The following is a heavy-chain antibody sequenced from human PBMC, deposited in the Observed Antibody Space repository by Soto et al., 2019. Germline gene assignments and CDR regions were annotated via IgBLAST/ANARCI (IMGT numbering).Heavy chain of an antibody. V-gene: IGHV4-31*03. J-gene: IGHJ4*02. Sequence: SETLSLTCTVSGGSISSGGYYWSWIRQHPGKGLEWIGYIYYSGSTYYNPSLKSRVTISVDTSKNHFSLKLSSVTAADTAVYYCARGPRGYCSGGSCSFDYWGQGTLVTVSS. D-gene: IGHD2-15*01. CDR3: ARGPRGYCSGGSCSFDY. CDR2: IYYSGST. CDR1: GGSISSGGYY.